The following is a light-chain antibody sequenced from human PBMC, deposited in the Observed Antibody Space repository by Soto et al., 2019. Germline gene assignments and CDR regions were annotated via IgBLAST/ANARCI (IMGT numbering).Light chain of an antibody. J-gene: IGLJ1*01. Sequence: QSALTQPASVSGSPGQSITISCTGTSSDVGGYNFVSWYQQHPGKVPKLMIFDVNRRPSGVSDRFSGSKSGNTASLTISGLQAEDEGDYYCCSYTRSSTHVFGSGTKVTAL. CDR3: CSYTRSSTHV. CDR1: SSDVGGYNF. CDR2: DVN. V-gene: IGLV2-14*03.